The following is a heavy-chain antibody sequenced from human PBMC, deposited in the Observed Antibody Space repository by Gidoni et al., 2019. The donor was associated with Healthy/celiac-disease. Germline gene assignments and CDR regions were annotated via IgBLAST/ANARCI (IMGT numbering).Heavy chain of an antibody. Sequence: EVQLLESGGGLVQPGGSLRLSCAASGFTFSSYAMSWVRQAPGKGLEGVSAISGSGGSTYYADSVKGRFTISRDNSKNTLYLQMNSLRAEDTAVYYCAKDREVAGSWDYWGQGTLVTVSS. CDR3: AKDREVAGSWDY. J-gene: IGHJ4*02. CDR1: GFTFSSYA. D-gene: IGHD6-19*01. CDR2: ISGSGGST. V-gene: IGHV3-23*01.